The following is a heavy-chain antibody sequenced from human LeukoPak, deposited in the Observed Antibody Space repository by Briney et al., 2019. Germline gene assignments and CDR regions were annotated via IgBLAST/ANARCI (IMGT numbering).Heavy chain of an antibody. D-gene: IGHD6-6*01. CDR1: GFTFSGYW. Sequence: GGSLRLSCAASGFTFSGYWMHWVRQAPGKGLVWVSRINSDGSITSYADSVKGRFTISRDNAKNTLYLQMNSLRAEDTAVYYCAREYSSSSSRAFDIWGQETMVTVSS. J-gene: IGHJ3*02. CDR3: AREYSSSSSRAFDI. CDR2: INSDGSIT. V-gene: IGHV3-74*01.